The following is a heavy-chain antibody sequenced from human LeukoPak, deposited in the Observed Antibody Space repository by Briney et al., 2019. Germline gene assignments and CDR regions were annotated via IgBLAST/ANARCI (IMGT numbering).Heavy chain of an antibody. D-gene: IGHD5-18*01. CDR2: INHSGST. Sequence: SETLSLTCAVYGGSFSGYYWSWIRQPPGKGLEWIGEINHSGSTNYNPSLKSRVTISVDTSKNQFSLKLSSVTAADTAVYYCASNTAMDFYYYYGMDVWGQGTTVTVSS. V-gene: IGHV4-34*01. CDR3: ASNTAMDFYYYYGMDV. CDR1: GGSFSGYY. J-gene: IGHJ6*02.